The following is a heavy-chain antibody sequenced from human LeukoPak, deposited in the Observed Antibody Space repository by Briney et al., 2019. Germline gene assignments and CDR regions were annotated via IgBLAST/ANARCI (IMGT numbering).Heavy chain of an antibody. Sequence: GGSLRLSCAASGFTFSSYEMNWVRQAPGKGLEYVSAISSNGGSTYYANSVKGRFTISRDNSKNTLYLQMGSLRAEDMAVYYCARDGYSYGYFHWYFDLWGRGTLVTVSS. CDR3: ARDGYSYGYFHWYFDL. D-gene: IGHD5-18*01. CDR2: ISSNGGST. V-gene: IGHV3-64*01. J-gene: IGHJ2*01. CDR1: GFTFSSYE.